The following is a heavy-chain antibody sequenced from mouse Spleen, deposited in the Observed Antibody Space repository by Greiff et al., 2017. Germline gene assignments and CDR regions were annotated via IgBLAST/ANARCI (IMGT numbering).Heavy chain of an antibody. J-gene: IGHJ2*01. D-gene: IGHD1-1*01. V-gene: IGHV1-84*02. Sequence: QVQLQQSGPELVKPGASVKISCKASGYTFTDYYINWVKQKPGQGLEWIGWIYPGSGNTKYNEKFKGKATLTVDTSSSTAYMQLSSLTSEDTAVYFCARTFYYYGTPYYFDYWGQGTTLTVSS. CDR3: ARTFYYYGTPYYFDY. CDR2: IYPGSGNT. CDR1: GYTFTDYY.